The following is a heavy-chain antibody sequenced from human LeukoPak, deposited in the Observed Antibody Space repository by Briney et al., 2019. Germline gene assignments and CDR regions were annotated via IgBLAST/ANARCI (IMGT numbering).Heavy chain of an antibody. D-gene: IGHD5-12*01. Sequence: ASVKVSCKASGYTFTDYYMHWVRQAPGQGLEWMGWINPNSGGTNYAQKFQGRVTMTRDTSTSTAYMELSSLRSDDTAVYYCARLYSGYGNYYYYMDVWGKGTTVTVSS. V-gene: IGHV1-2*02. J-gene: IGHJ6*03. CDR1: GYTFTDYY. CDR3: ARLYSGYGNYYYYMDV. CDR2: INPNSGGT.